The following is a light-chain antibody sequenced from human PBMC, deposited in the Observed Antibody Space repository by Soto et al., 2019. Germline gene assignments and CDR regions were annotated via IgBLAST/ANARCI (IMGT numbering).Light chain of an antibody. CDR3: QQRSNWPLT. J-gene: IGKJ4*01. V-gene: IGKV3-11*01. CDR1: QSVSSY. CDR2: DAS. Sequence: EIVLTQSPATLSLSPGERATLSCRASQSVSSYLAWYQQKPGQAPSLLIYDASNRATGIPARFSGSGSGTDFTLPISSLEPEDFAVYYCQQRSNWPLTFCGGTKVEIK.